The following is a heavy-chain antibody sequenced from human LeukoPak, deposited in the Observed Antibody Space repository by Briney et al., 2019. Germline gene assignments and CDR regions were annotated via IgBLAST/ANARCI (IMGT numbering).Heavy chain of an antibody. CDR1: GFTFSTYG. CDR3: AKERGVSKPFDY. J-gene: IGHJ4*02. V-gene: IGHV3-23*01. CDR2: ISDNGERT. D-gene: IGHD2-8*02. Sequence: TGGSLRLSCAVSGFTFSTYGMNWVRQAPGKGLEWVSAISDNGERTYYADSVKGRFTISRDNSKSTLYLQMSSLRAEDTAVCYCAKERGVSKPFDYWGQGTLVTVSS.